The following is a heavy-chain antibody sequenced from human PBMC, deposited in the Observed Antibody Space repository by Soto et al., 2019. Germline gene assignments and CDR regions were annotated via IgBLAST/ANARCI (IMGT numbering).Heavy chain of an antibody. CDR1: GFTFSSYA. CDR2: ISGSGGST. CDR3: AKGNCSGGSCRRDY. V-gene: IGHV3-23*01. Sequence: GGSLRLSCAASGFTFSSYAMSWVRQAPGKGLEWVSAISGSGGSTYYADSVKGRFTISRDNSKNTLYLQMNSLRAEDTAVYYCAKGNCSGGSCRRDYWGQGTLVTVSS. J-gene: IGHJ4*02. D-gene: IGHD2-15*01.